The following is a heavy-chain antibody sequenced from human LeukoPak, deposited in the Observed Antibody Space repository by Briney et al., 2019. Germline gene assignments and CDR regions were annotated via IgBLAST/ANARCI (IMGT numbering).Heavy chain of an antibody. D-gene: IGHD3-10*01. CDR2: ISSSGSTI. CDR1: GFTFSDYY. J-gene: IGHJ4*02. Sequence: GGSLRLSCAASGFTFSDYYMSWIRQAPGKGLEWVSYISSSGSTIYYADSVQGRFTISRDNAKNSLYLQMKSLRADDTAVHYCARERKAQRGFDYWGQGTLVTVSS. CDR3: ARERKAQRGFDY. V-gene: IGHV3-11*01.